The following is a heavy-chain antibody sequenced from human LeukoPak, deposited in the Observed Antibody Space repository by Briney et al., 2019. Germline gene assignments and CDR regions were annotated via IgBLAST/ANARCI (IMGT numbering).Heavy chain of an antibody. CDR1: GFTFSTYW. J-gene: IGHJ4*02. D-gene: IGHD3-10*01. Sequence: GGSLRLSCAASGFTFSTYWIHWVRQAPGKGLVWVSRINSDGSSATYAASVKGRFTISRDNAKNTVYLQMNSLRVEDTAVYFCTSRNGSGDYWGQGTPVTVSS. CDR3: TSRNGSGDY. CDR2: INSDGSSA. V-gene: IGHV3-74*01.